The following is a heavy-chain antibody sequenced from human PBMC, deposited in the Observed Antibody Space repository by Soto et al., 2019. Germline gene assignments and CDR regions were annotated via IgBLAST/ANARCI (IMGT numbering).Heavy chain of an antibody. Sequence: EVQLVESGGGLVQPGRSLRLSCAASGFTFDDYAMHWVRQAPGKGLEWVSGISWNSGSIGYADSVKGRFTISRDNAKNSLYLQMNSLRAEDTALYYCAKGGTRLNYYYYYMDVWGKGTTVTVSS. D-gene: IGHD1-1*01. CDR2: ISWNSGSI. CDR3: AKGGTRLNYYYYYMDV. V-gene: IGHV3-9*01. J-gene: IGHJ6*03. CDR1: GFTFDDYA.